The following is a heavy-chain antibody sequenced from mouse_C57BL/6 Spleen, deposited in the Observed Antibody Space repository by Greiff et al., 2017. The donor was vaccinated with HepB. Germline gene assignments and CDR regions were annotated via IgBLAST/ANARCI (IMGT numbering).Heavy chain of an antibody. J-gene: IGHJ2*01. CDR2: IYPGSGNT. CDR3: ARWGIYYYGSSYVRNH. CDR1: GYSFTSYY. Sequence: VQLQQSGPELVKPGASVKISCKASGYSFTSYYIHWVKQRPGQGLEWIGWIYPGSGNTKYNEKFKGKATLTADTSSSTAYMQLSSLTSEDSAVYYCARWGIYYYGSSYVRNHWGQGTTLTVSS. D-gene: IGHD1-1*01. V-gene: IGHV1-66*01.